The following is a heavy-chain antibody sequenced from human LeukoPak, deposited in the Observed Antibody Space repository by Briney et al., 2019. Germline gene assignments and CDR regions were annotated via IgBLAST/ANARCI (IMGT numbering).Heavy chain of an antibody. CDR1: GYTFTGYY. Sequence: RASVKVSCKASGYTFTGYYMHWVRQAPGQGLEWMGWINPNSGGTNYAQKFQGRVTMTRDTSISTAYMELSRLRSDDTAVYYCARLHSGYASHDYWGQGTLVTVSS. CDR3: ARLHSGYASHDY. CDR2: INPNSGGT. J-gene: IGHJ4*02. D-gene: IGHD5-12*01. V-gene: IGHV1-2*02.